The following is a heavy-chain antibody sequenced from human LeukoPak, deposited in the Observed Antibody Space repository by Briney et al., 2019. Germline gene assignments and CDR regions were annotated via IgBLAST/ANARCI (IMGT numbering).Heavy chain of an antibody. Sequence: PGGSLRLSCAASGFTFSSYSMNWVRQAPGKGLEWVSSISSSSSYIYYADSVKGRFTISRDNAKNSLYLQMNSLRFEDTAVYYCARAKTPLFDYWAQGTLVTVSS. J-gene: IGHJ4*02. V-gene: IGHV3-21*04. CDR1: GFTFSSYS. CDR2: ISSSSSYI. CDR3: ARAKTPLFDY.